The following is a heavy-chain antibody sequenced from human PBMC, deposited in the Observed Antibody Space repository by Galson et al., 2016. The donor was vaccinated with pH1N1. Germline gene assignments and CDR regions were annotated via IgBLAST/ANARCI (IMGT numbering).Heavy chain of an antibody. Sequence: SLRLSCAASGFTFTSYAMHWVRQDPGKGLEWVAVILYDGTNEYYADSVKGRFTISRDKTQSTVYLQMNSLRTEDTAVYYCARDSEYSGHEGFHGGQGTLVIVSS. D-gene: IGHD5-12*01. CDR1: GFTFTSYA. V-gene: IGHV3-30*04. CDR2: ILYDGTNE. CDR3: ARDSEYSGHEGFH. J-gene: IGHJ4*02.